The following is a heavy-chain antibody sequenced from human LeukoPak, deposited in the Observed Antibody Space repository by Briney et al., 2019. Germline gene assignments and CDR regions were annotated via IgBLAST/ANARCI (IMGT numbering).Heavy chain of an antibody. Sequence: PSETLSLTCAVSGGSISSTNWWNWVRQPPGKGLERIGEIYHTGSTNCNPSLKSRVTISVDKSNNQFSLKLSSVTAADTAVYYCARVRGKYNSGLYYFDYWGQGTLVTVSS. CDR3: ARVRGKYNSGLYYFDY. V-gene: IGHV4-4*02. CDR2: IYHTGST. J-gene: IGHJ4*02. CDR1: GGSISSTNW. D-gene: IGHD6-19*01.